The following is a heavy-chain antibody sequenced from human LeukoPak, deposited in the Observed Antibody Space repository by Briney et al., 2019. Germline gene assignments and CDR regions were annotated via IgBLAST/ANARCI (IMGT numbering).Heavy chain of an antibody. V-gene: IGHV1-18*04. Sequence: ASVKVSCKASGYTFTGYYMHWVRQAPGQGLEWMGWISAYNGNTDYAQKFQGSVTMTTDTSTSTAYMELRSLRSDDTAVYYCARDMAGWRYYFDYWGQGTLVTVSS. CDR1: GYTFTGYY. D-gene: IGHD2-21*01. CDR3: ARDMAGWRYYFDY. J-gene: IGHJ4*02. CDR2: ISAYNGNT.